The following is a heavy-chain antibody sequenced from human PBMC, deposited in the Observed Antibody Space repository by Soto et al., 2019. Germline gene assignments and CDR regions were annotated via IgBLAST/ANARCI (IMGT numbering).Heavy chain of an antibody. J-gene: IGHJ5*02. CDR3: TRGLELLWFGNWFDP. D-gene: IGHD3-10*01. V-gene: IGHV3-23*01. CDR1: GFAFTNYA. CDR2: ITGGGGGRT. Sequence: GGSLRLSCAASGFAFTNYAMNWVRQAPGKGLEWVSTITGGGGGRTNYADSVKGRFTISRDNSKNTLYLQMNSLRAEDTAVYYCTRGLELLWFGNWFDPWGQGTLVTVSS.